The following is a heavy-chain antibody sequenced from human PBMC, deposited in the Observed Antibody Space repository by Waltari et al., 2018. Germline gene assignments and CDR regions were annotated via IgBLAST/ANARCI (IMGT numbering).Heavy chain of an antibody. CDR3: AGLGGGSKPLYWYFDL. V-gene: IGHV4-38-2*01. CDR2: IYHSGST. Sequence: QVQLQESGPGLVKPSETLSLTCAVSGYSISSGYYWGWIRQPPGKGLEWIGSIYHSGSTYYNPSLKSRVTISVDTSKNQFSLKLSSVTAADTAVYYCAGLGGGSKPLYWYFDLWGRGTLVTVSS. D-gene: IGHD2-15*01. CDR1: GYSISSGYY. J-gene: IGHJ2*01.